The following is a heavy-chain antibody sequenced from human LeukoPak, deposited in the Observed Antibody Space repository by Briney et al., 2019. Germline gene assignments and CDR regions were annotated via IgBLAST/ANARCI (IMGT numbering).Heavy chain of an antibody. V-gene: IGHV1-18*01. Sequence: ASVKVSCKASGYTFTNFGFSWVRQAPGQGLEWMGWISAYNGNTNYAQSFLNRVTMTTETSTSTAYLELRSLRSDDTAVFYCARDQNYYDSSGYCDYWGQGTLVTVSS. CDR3: ARDQNYYDSSGYCDY. CDR1: GYTFTNFG. CDR2: ISAYNGNT. J-gene: IGHJ4*02. D-gene: IGHD3-22*01.